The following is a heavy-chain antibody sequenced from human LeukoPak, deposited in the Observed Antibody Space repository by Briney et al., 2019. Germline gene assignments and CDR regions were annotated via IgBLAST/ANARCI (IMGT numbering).Heavy chain of an antibody. CDR3: ARVTGYMIEDYFDY. D-gene: IGHD3-22*01. V-gene: IGHV4-39*07. CDR1: GGSISSISYY. Sequence: SETLSLTCTVSGGSISSISYYWGWIRQPPGKGLEWIGSMYYSGRSYYNPSLKSRVTISVDTSKNQFSLRLRSVTAADTAVYYCARVTGYMIEDYFDYWGQGTLVTVSS. J-gene: IGHJ4*02. CDR2: MYYSGRS.